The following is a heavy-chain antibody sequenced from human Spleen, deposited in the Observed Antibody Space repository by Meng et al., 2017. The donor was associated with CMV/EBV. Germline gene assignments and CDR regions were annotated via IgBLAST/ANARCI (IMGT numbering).Heavy chain of an antibody. CDR3: AREEYSRYSGTYYFDY. Sequence: GGSLRLSCTASGFTFSSYTMNWVRQAAGKGLEWVSSISVTSSCIYHGDSVKGRFTISRDNAKNSLYLQMNSLRAEDTALYYCAREEYSRYSGTYYFDYWGQGTLVTVSS. CDR2: ISVTSSCI. J-gene: IGHJ4*02. D-gene: IGHD1-26*01. V-gene: IGHV3-21*01. CDR1: GFTFSSYT.